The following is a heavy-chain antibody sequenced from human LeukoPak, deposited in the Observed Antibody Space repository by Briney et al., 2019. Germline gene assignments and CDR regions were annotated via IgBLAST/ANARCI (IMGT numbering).Heavy chain of an antibody. CDR2: IYTSGST. V-gene: IGHV4-4*07. CDR3: ARVPGGDFWSGCHYWYFDL. Sequence: SETLSLTCTVSGGSISSYYWSWIRQPAGKGLEWIGRIYTSGSTNYNPSLKSRVTMSVDTSKNQFSLKLSSVTAADTAVYYCARVPGGDFWSGCHYWYFDLWGRGTLVTVSS. D-gene: IGHD3-3*01. CDR1: GGSISSYY. J-gene: IGHJ2*01.